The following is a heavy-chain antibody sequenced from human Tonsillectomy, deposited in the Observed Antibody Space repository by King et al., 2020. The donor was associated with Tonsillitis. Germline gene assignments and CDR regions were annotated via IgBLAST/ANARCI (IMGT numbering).Heavy chain of an antibody. Sequence: VQLVESGGGVVQPGGSLRLSCAASGFTFSSYWMSWVRQAPGKGLEWVASIKQDGSEKYYVDSVKGRFTISRDNAKNSLYLQMNSRGAEDTAVYYCSRDQNPRDGYNSLGYWGQGTLVTVSS. D-gene: IGHD5-24*01. CDR1: GFTFSSYW. CDR3: SRDQNPRDGYNSLGY. V-gene: IGHV3-7*04. CDR2: IKQDGSEK. J-gene: IGHJ4*02.